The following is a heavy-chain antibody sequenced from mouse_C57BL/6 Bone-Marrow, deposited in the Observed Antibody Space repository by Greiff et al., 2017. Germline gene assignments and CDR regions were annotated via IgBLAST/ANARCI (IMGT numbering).Heavy chain of an antibody. J-gene: IGHJ3*01. CDR3: AGGEARFAY. Sequence: VQLQQSGAELVKPGASVKLSCTASGFTIKDYYMHWVKQRTEQGLEWIGRIDPEDGETKYAPKFQGTATLTADPSSHTAYLPLSSLTAEDTAFYYWAGGEARFAYWGQGTLVTVSA. V-gene: IGHV14-2*01. CDR1: GFTIKDYY. CDR2: IDPEDGET.